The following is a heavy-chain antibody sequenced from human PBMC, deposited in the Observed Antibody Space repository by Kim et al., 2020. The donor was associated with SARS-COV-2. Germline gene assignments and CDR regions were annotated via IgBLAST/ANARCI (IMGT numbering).Heavy chain of an antibody. CDR3: ARGGYSYGLRGGFDY. J-gene: IGHJ4*02. D-gene: IGHD5-18*01. V-gene: IGHV4-34*01. CDR2: INHSGST. CDR1: GGSFSGYY. Sequence: SETLSLTCAVYGGSFSGYYWSWIRQPPGKGLEWIGEINHSGSTNYNPSLKSQVTISVDTSKNQFSLKLSSVTAADTAVYYCARGGYSYGLRGGFDYWGQGTLVTVSS.